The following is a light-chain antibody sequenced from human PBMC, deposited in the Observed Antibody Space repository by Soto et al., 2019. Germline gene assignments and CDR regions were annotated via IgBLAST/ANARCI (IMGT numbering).Light chain of an antibody. CDR3: RSYTISSPPGYV. J-gene: IGLJ1*01. CDR1: SNDGGGYNY. CDR2: DVS. V-gene: IGLV2-14*01. Sequence: QSVLTQPASVSGAPGQSITISCTGTSNDGGGYNYVSWYQQHPGKAPKLMIYDVSNRPSVVSNRFSGSKSGNTASLTISGLQAEDYADYYCRSYTISSPPGYVFVTGTKVTVL.